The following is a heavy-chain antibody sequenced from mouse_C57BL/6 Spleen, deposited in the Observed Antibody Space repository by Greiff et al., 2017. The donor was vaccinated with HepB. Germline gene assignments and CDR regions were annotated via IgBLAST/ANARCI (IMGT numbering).Heavy chain of an antibody. V-gene: IGHV3-6*01. D-gene: IGHD1-1*01. CDR2: ISYDGSN. CDR3: AREDYWGYAMDH. J-gene: IGHJ4*01. CDR1: GYSIPSGYY. Sequence: ESGPGLGYPSQSLSLTCSVTGYSIPSGYYWNWIRQFPGNKLEWMGYISYDGSNNYNPSLKNRISITRDTSKNQFFLKLNSVTTEDTSTYYCAREDYWGYAMDHWCQGTSVIDSS.